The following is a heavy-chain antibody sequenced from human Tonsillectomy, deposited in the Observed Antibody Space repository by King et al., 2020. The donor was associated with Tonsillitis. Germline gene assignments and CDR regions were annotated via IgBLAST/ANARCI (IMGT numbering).Heavy chain of an antibody. CDR2: IYGGGST. CDR1: AVTVSMYY. D-gene: IGHD6-13*01. CDR3: ARTSPNIAAAGSISFDY. V-gene: IGHV3-53*01. Sequence: VQLVESGGGLIQPGGSLRLSCAASAVTVSMYYMSWVRQAPGKGLEWVSIIYGGGSTYYGDSVKGRFTISRDNSKNTLYLQMSSLKAEDTAVYYCARTSPNIAAAGSISFDYWGQGTLVTVSS. J-gene: IGHJ4*02.